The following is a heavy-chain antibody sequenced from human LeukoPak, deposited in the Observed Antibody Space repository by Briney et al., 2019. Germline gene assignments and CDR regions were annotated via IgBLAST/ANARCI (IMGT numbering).Heavy chain of an antibody. J-gene: IGHJ4*02. D-gene: IGHD3-16*01. Sequence: SETLSLTCTVSGGSMNNYYWSWMWQPPGKGQEYIADIYYSGSANYNSYLKSRVSISVDTSKNQFSLTMNSVTAADTAVFYCARWGVSFGGRNALDYWGQGKLVTVSS. CDR1: GGSMNNYY. CDR2: IYYSGSA. V-gene: IGHV4-59*01. CDR3: ARWGVSFGGRNALDY.